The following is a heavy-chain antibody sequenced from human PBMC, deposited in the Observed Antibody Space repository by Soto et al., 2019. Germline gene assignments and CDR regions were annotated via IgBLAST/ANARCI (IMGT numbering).Heavy chain of an antibody. CDR2: IKQDGSEK. CDR3: AREQVVIRLSY. D-gene: IGHD3-22*01. Sequence: EVQLVESGGGLVQPGGSLRLSCAGSGFTFSSYWMSCVRQAPGKGLEWVANIKQDGSEKYYVDSVKGRFTISRDNAKNSLYLQMNSLRAEDTAVYYCAREQVVIRLSYWGQGTLVTVSS. V-gene: IGHV3-7*03. J-gene: IGHJ4*02. CDR1: GFTFSSYW.